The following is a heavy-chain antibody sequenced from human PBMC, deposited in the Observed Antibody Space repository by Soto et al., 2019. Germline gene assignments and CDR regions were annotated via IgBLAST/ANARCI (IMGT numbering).Heavy chain of an antibody. J-gene: IGHJ4*02. Sequence: GSLRLSCAASGFTFSSYAMSWVRQAPGKGLEWVSGISGSGGSRYYADSVKGRFTISRDDSKDTLYLQMNSLRAEDTAVYYCAKPRGTNKKYYFDYWGQGTLVTVSS. CDR1: GFTFSSYA. CDR2: ISGSGGSR. V-gene: IGHV3-23*01. D-gene: IGHD2-8*01. CDR3: AKPRGTNKKYYFDY.